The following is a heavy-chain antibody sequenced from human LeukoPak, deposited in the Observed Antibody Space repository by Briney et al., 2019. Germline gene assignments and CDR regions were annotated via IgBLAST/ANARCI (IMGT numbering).Heavy chain of an antibody. CDR1: GSLFTSYW. Sequence: LGGSLQISFQGSGSLFTSYWIGWGRQVHGKGLECRGMIYPGDSDTRYSPSFQAQVTISADKSISTAYMQWSSLKASDTAMYYCASGSYSDYFDYWGQGTLVTVSS. D-gene: IGHD1-26*01. CDR2: IYPGDSDT. CDR3: ASGSYSDYFDY. J-gene: IGHJ4*02. V-gene: IGHV5-51*01.